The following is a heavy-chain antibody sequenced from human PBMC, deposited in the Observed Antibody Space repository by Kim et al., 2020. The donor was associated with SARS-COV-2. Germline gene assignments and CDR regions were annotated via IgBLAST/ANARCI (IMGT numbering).Heavy chain of an antibody. CDR3: AKDIAVTTVTTAFDY. CDR1: GFTFDDYA. CDR2: ISWDGGST. V-gene: IGHV3-43D*03. J-gene: IGHJ4*02. Sequence: GGSLRLSCAASGFTFDDYAMHWVRQAPGKGLEWVSLISWDGGSTYYADSVKGRFTISRDNSKNSLYLQMNSLRAEDTALYYCAKDIAVTTVTTAFDYWGQGTLVTVSS. D-gene: IGHD4-17*01.